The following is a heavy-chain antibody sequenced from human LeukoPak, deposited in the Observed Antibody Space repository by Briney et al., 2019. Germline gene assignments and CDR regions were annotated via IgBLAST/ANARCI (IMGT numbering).Heavy chain of an antibody. Sequence: VASVKVSCKASGYTFTTYYIHWVRQAPGQGLEWMGIINPDSGSTSYAPKFQGRVTMTRDTSTSTVYMELSSLRSDDTAVYYCAGSYSSGSLLYWGQGTLVTVSS. V-gene: IGHV1-46*01. J-gene: IGHJ4*02. D-gene: IGHD6-19*01. CDR3: AGSYSSGSLLY. CDR2: INPDSGST. CDR1: GYTFTTYY.